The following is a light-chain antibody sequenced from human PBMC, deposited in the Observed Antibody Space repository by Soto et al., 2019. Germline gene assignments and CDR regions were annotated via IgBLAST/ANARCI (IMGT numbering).Light chain of an antibody. CDR3: SSYTSSSTLV. V-gene: IGLV1-40*01. CDR2: RNN. Sequence: QSVLTQPPSVSGAPGQRVIISCTGSRSNIGAGYAVHWYRRLPGTAPKLLISRNNNRPSGVPDRFSGSKSGTSASLAIAGLQAEDEADYYCSSYTSSSTLVFGGGTKVTVL. CDR1: RSNIGAGYA. J-gene: IGLJ2*01.